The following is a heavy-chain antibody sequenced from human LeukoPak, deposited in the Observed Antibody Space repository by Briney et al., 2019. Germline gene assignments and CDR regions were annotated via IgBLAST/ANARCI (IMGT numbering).Heavy chain of an antibody. V-gene: IGHV3-23*01. CDR1: GFTFSSYS. CDR2: ISGSGGST. J-gene: IGHJ4*02. D-gene: IGHD2-21*02. Sequence: GGSLRLSCAASGFTFSSYSMNWVRQAPGKGLEWVSAISGSGGSTYYADSVKGRFTISRDNSKNTLYLQMNSLRAEDTAVYYCAKTPDIVVVTAITGSFDYWGQGTLVTVSS. CDR3: AKTPDIVVVTAITGSFDY.